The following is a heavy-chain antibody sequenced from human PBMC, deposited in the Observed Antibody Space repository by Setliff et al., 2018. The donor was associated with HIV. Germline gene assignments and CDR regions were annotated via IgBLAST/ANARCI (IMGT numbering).Heavy chain of an antibody. CDR2: IIPIFGTA. CDR3: ATRTDYYYYYYMDV. J-gene: IGHJ6*03. CDR1: GGTLSSYA. Sequence: SVKVSCKASGGTLSSYAISWVRQAPGQGLEWMGGIIPIFGTANYAQKFQGRVTITADESTSTAYMELSSLRSEDTAVYYCATRTDYYYYYYMDVWGKGTTVTVSS. V-gene: IGHV1-69*13.